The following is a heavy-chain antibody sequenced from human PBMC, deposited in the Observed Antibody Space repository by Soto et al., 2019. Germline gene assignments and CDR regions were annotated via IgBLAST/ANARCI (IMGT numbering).Heavy chain of an antibody. Sequence: SVKVSCKASGGTLSSYTISWVRQAPGQGLEWMGRIIPILGIANYAQKFQGRVTITADKSTSTAYMELSSLRSEDTAVYYCASATMVRGVGYYYMDVWGKGTTVTVSS. J-gene: IGHJ6*03. CDR1: GGTLSSYT. D-gene: IGHD3-10*01. V-gene: IGHV1-69*02. CDR2: IIPILGIA. CDR3: ASATMVRGVGYYYMDV.